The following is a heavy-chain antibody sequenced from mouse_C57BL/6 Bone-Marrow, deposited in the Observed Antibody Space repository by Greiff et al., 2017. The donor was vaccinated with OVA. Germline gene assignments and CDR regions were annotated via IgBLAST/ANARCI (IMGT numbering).Heavy chain of an antibody. J-gene: IGHJ2*01. D-gene: IGHD2-3*01. CDR3: ARHEDGYYASYFDY. Sequence: QVQLQQSGPELVKPGASVKISCKASGYAFSSSWMNWVKQRPGKGLEWIGRIYPGDGDTNYNGKFKGKATLTADKTARTAYLQLSSLTYEDSAVYFCARHEDGYYASYFDYGGQGTTLAVSS. CDR1: GYAFSSSW. CDR2: IYPGDGDT. V-gene: IGHV1-82*01.